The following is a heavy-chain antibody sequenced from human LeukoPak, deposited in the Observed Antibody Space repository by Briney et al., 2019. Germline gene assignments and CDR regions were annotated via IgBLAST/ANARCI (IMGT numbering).Heavy chain of an antibody. V-gene: IGHV4-59*08. D-gene: IGHD3-22*01. CDR1: GGSISSYY. Sequence: SETLSLTCTVSGGSISSYYWSWIRQPPGKGLEWIGYIYYSGSTNYTNYNPSLKSRVTTSVDTSKNQFSLKLSTVTAADTAVYHCARHYYDRSDSYSFDYWGQGTLVTVSS. J-gene: IGHJ4*02. CDR3: ARHYYDRSDSYSFDY. CDR2: IYYSGSTNYT.